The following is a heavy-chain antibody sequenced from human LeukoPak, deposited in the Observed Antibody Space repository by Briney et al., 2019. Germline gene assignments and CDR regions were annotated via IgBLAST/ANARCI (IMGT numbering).Heavy chain of an antibody. V-gene: IGHV1-2*02. CDR3: ARIARHSYYYYYMDV. CDR2: INPNSGGT. D-gene: IGHD6-13*01. Sequence: ASVKVSCKASGYTFTRYYMHWVRQAPGQGLEWMGWINPNSGGTNYAQKFQGRVTMTRDTSISTAYMELSRLRSDDTAVYYCARIARHSYYYYYMDVWGKGTTVTVSS. CDR1: GYTFTRYY. J-gene: IGHJ6*03.